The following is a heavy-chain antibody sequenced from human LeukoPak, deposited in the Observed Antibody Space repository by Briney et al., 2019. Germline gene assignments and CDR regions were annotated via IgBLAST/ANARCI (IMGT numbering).Heavy chain of an antibody. V-gene: IGHV3-30*18. CDR1: GFTFSSYG. Sequence: GGSLRLSCAASGFTFSSYGMHWVRQAPGKGLEWVAVISYDGSNKYYADSVKGRFTISRDNSRNTLYLQMNSLRAEDTAVYYCAKDGVWIGEKKANMDIWGKGTTV. CDR2: ISYDGSNK. CDR3: AKDGVWIGEKKANMDI. D-gene: IGHD3-10*01. J-gene: IGHJ6*03.